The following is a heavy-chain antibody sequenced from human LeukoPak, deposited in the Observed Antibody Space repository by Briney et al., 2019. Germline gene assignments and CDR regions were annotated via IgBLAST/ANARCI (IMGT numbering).Heavy chain of an antibody. J-gene: IGHJ4*02. CDR1: GFTFSSYA. CDR3: ARDSDYYDSSGFDYFDY. CDR2: ISGSISSK. Sequence: GGSLRLSCAASGFTFSSYAMSWVRQAPGKGLEWVSSISGSISSKLYAESVKGRFTISRDNAKNSLYLQMNILRAEDTAVYYCARDSDYYDSSGFDYFDYWGQGTLVTVSS. D-gene: IGHD3-22*01. V-gene: IGHV3-21*01.